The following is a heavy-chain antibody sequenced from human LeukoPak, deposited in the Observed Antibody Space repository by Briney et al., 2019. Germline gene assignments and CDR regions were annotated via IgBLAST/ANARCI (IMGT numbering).Heavy chain of an antibody. CDR2: IKSKTDGRTT. Sequence: QPGGSLRLSCAASGFTFSNAWMSWVRQAPGEGLEWVGRIKSKTDGRTTDYAAPVKGRFTISRDDSNNTLYLQMNSLKTEDTAVYYSTADGCPLLWFGELLYPSFDYWGQGTLVTVSS. D-gene: IGHD3-10*01. CDR3: TADGCPLLWFGELLYPSFDY. J-gene: IGHJ4*02. CDR1: GFTFSNAW. V-gene: IGHV3-15*01.